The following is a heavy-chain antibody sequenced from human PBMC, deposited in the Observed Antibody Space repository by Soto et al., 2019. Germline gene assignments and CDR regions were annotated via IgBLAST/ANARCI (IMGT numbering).Heavy chain of an antibody. CDR3: ARSDGRY. CDR2: IYYSGNT. J-gene: IGHJ4*02. V-gene: IGHV4-61*01. CDR1: GGSISSGNYY. Sequence: PSETLSLTCTVSGGSISSGNYYWSWIQQPPGKGLEWIGYIYYSGNTNYNPSLKSRVTISVDTSKNQFSLKLSSVTAADTAVYYCARSDGRYWGQGTLVTVSS.